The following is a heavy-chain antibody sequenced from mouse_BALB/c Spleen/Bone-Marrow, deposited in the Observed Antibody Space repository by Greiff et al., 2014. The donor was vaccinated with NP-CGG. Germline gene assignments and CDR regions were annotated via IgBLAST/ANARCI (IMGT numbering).Heavy chain of an antibody. D-gene: IGHD2-14*01. CDR1: GFAFIAYT. V-gene: IGHV5-12-2*01. J-gene: IGHJ4*01. Sequence: EVHLVESGGGLVEPGGSLKLSCAASGFAFIAYTMSWVRQTPEKRLEWVAYINNGGGSTYYPDTVNGRFTISRDNAKNTLYLQMSSLKSEDTAMFYCARHGEERPVLAMDYWGQGTSVTVSS. CDR2: INNGGGST. CDR3: ARHGEERPVLAMDY.